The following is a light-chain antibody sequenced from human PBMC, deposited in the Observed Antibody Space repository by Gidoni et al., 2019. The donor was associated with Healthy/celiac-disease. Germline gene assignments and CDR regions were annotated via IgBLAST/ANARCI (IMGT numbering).Light chain of an antibody. V-gene: IGKV1-6*01. Sequence: AIQMTQSPSSLSASVGDRVTITCRTSQGIRNDLGWYQQKPGKAPKLLIYAASSLQSGVPSRISGSGSGTDFTLTISSLQPEDFATYYCLQDYNSWTFGQGTKVENK. CDR2: AAS. CDR3: LQDYNSWT. J-gene: IGKJ1*01. CDR1: QGIRND.